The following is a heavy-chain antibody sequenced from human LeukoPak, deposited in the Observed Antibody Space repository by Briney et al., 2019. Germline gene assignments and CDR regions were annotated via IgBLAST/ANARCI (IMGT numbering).Heavy chain of an antibody. CDR1: GFTFSDFY. D-gene: IGHD3-10*01. CDR3: ARALYGSGTYSTY. J-gene: IGHJ4*02. V-gene: IGHV3-11*05. Sequence: GGSLRLSCAASGFTFSDFYMSWIRQAPGKGLELVSYISHTSSYTTYADSVKGRFTISRDNSKNSLYLQMNSLRAEDAAVYCCARALYGSGTYSTYWGQGTLVTVSS. CDR2: ISHTSSYT.